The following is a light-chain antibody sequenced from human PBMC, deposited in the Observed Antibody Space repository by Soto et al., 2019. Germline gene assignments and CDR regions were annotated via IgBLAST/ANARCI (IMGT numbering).Light chain of an antibody. CDR3: SSYTSSHTYV. CDR1: SSDVGGYNY. CDR2: EVS. V-gene: IGLV2-14*01. J-gene: IGLJ1*01. Sequence: QSVLTHPASVSGSPGQSITISCTGTSSDVGGYNYVSWYQQHPGKAPKLIIYEVSNRPSGVSNRFSGSKSDNTASLTISGLQAEDEADYYCSSYTSSHTYVFGTGTKVTVL.